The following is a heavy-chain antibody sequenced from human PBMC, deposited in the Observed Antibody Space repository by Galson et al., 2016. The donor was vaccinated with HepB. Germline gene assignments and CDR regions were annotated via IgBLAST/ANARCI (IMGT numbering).Heavy chain of an antibody. V-gene: IGHV3-15*07. CDR2: IKSKSDGGTT. J-gene: IGHJ4*02. Sequence: SLRLSCAASGFTFSNTWMNWVRQAPGKGLEWVCRIKSKSDGGTTDYAAPVKGRFTISRDDSKDTVYLQMNSLKTEDTAVYYCTTIPHGGSYYGWGQGTLVTVSS. CDR3: TTIPHGGSYYG. D-gene: IGHD1-26*01. CDR1: GFTFSNTW.